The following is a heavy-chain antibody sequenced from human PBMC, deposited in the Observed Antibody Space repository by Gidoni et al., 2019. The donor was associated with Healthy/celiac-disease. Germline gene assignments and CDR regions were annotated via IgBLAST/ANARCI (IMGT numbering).Heavy chain of an antibody. CDR1: GFTFSSSG. J-gene: IGHJ6*02. Sequence: QVQLVESGVGVFQPGRSLRLSCAASGFTFSSSGMHWVRQAPGKGLEWVAVISYDGSNKYYADSVKGRFTISRDNSKNTLYLQMNSLRAEDTAVYYCAKDPTPRYTVVKDYYYGMDVWGQGTTVTVSS. D-gene: IGHD4-17*01. CDR3: AKDPTPRYTVVKDYYYGMDV. V-gene: IGHV3-30*18. CDR2: ISYDGSNK.